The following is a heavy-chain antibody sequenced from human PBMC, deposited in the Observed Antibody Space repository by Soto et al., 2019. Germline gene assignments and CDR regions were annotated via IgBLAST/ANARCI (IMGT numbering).Heavy chain of an antibody. CDR3: ARDRDLSSSWSFDY. CDR2: ISTRSDYT. CDR1: GFTFSDYY. V-gene: IGHV3-11*06. D-gene: IGHD6-13*01. J-gene: IGHJ4*02. Sequence: LRLSCAASGFTFSDYYMTWIRQAPGKGLEWISYISTRSDYTNYADSVKGRFTISRDNAKSSLYLQMNTLRAEDTAVYYCARDRDLSSSWSFDYWGQGILVTVSS.